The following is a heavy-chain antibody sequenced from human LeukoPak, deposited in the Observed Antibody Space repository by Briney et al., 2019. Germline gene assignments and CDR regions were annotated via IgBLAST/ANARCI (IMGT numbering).Heavy chain of an antibody. CDR2: IYTSGST. V-gene: IGHV4-4*07. D-gene: IGHD2-2*01. CDR1: GGSISSYY. J-gene: IGHJ5*02. Sequence: PSETLSLTCTVSGGSISSYYWSWIRQPAGKGPEWIGRIYTSGSTNYNPSLKSRVTMSVDTSKNQFSLRLSSVTAADTAGYYCARDVSRVGVGSFDPWGQGTRVTVSS. CDR3: ARDVSRVGVGSFDP.